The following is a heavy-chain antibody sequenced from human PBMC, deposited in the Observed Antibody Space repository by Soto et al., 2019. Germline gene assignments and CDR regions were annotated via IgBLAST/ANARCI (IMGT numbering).Heavy chain of an antibody. Sequence: EVQRLESGGGLVQPGGSLRLSCAASGFTFSSYAMSWVRQAPGTGLEWVSAISGSGGTTYYADSVGGRFTLSRDDSKNTLYLQMNRLRAEDTAVYYCAKTAGCSWYGADHWGQGTLVTVSS. D-gene: IGHD6-13*01. CDR3: AKTAGCSWYGADH. CDR1: GFTFSSYA. V-gene: IGHV3-23*01. J-gene: IGHJ4*02. CDR2: ISGSGGTT.